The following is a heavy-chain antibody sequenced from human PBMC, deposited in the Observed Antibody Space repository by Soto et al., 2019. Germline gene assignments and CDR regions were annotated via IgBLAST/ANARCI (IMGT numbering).Heavy chain of an antibody. Sequence: QAQLMQSGAEVKKPGSSVKVSCKASGGTFSGYAINWVRQAPGQGLEWMGGIIPLLGITDYGQKFQGRITIAADDSTGTAYMGLRGLRSEDSAVYYCARDPRSITGTTSSEDFQHWGQGTLVSVSS. CDR2: IIPLLGIT. J-gene: IGHJ1*01. CDR1: GGTFSGYA. D-gene: IGHD1-20*01. CDR3: ARDPRSITGTTSSEDFQH. V-gene: IGHV1-69*01.